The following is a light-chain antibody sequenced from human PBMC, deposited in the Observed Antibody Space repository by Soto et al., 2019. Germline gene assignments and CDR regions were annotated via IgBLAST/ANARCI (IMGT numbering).Light chain of an antibody. CDR3: SSYAGITSV. CDR2: EVS. V-gene: IGLV2-8*01. J-gene: IGLJ2*01. CDR1: SSDVGGYNY. Sequence: QSALTQPPSASGSPGQSVTISCTGTSSDVGGYNYVSWYQQYPGKAPKLMIYEVSKRPSGVPDRFSGSKSGNTASLAVYGLQAEDEADFYCSSYAGITSVFGGGTKLTVL.